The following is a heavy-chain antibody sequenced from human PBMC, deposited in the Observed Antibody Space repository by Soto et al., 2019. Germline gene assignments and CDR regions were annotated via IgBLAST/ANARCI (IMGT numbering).Heavy chain of an antibody. Sequence: QVQLQESGPGLVKPSETLSLTCTVSGGSISSYYWSWIRQPPGKGLEWIGYIYYSGSTNYNPSLKSRVTISVDTSKNQFSLKLSSVTAADTAVYYCAKEVLHYYDSSGYSNWFDPWGQGTLVTVSS. D-gene: IGHD3-22*01. V-gene: IGHV4-59*01. CDR3: AKEVLHYYDSSGYSNWFDP. CDR1: GGSISSYY. J-gene: IGHJ5*02. CDR2: IYYSGST.